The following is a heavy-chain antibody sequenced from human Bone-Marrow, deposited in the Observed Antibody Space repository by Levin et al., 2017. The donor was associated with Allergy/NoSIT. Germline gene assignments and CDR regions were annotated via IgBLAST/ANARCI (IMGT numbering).Heavy chain of an antibody. CDR3: ARVARDAFGVVVEYYHYMDV. D-gene: IGHD3-3*01. V-gene: IGHV1-18*01. J-gene: IGHJ6*03. Sequence: ASVKVSCKASGYSFTNYGISWVRQAPGQGFEWMGWINVENGNTNYGQKFQGRVSITTDTSTSTVYMELRSLRSDDTAVYYCARVARDAFGVVVEYYHYMDVWGKGTTVTVSS. CDR2: INVENGNT. CDR1: GYSFTNYG.